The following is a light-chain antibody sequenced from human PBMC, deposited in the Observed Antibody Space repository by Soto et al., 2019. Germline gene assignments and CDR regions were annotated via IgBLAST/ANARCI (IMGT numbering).Light chain of an antibody. CDR1: QSVSSY. J-gene: IGKJ4*01. CDR3: LQRSNCPLT. Sequence: EIVLTQSPATLSLSPGERATLACRASQSVSSYLAWYQQKPGQAPRLLIYDASNRATGIPARFSGSGSGTDFTLTISSLEPEDFAVYYCLQRSNCPLTFGGGTNVEIK. V-gene: IGKV3-11*01. CDR2: DAS.